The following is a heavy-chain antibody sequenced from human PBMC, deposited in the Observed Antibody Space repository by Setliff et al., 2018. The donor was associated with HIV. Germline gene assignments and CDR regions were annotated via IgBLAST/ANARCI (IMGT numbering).Heavy chain of an antibody. D-gene: IGHD3-16*01. CDR2: IRGTHNGATT. V-gene: IGHV3-49*04. CDR1: GFTFSNYG. CDR3: GRVGGAAEPYYYFMDV. J-gene: IGHJ6*03. Sequence: GGSLRLSCAASGFTFSNYGIHWVRQAPGKGLEWVGFIRGTHNGATTDYAASVKGRFTVSRDSSKSSVYLQMDSLKTEDTAVYYCGRVGGAAEPYYYFMDVWGKGTTVTVSS.